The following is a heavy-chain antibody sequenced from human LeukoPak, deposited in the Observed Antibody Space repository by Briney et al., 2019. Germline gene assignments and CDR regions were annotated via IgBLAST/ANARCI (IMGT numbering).Heavy chain of an antibody. CDR2: IYYSGST. J-gene: IGHJ4*02. V-gene: IGHV4-39*07. CDR3: ARGIDHRQFDY. Sequence: SETLSLTCTVSGGSISSSSYYWGWIRQPPGKGLEWIGSIYYSGSTYYNPSLKSRVTISVDTSKNQFSLKLSSVTAADTAVYYCARGIDHRQFDYWGQGTLVTVSS. CDR1: GGSISSSSYY.